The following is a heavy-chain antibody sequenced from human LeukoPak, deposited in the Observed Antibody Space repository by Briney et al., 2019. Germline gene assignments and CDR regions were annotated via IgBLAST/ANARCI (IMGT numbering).Heavy chain of an antibody. Sequence: SETLSLTCTVSGGSIRNSYWSWIRQLAGKGLERIGRIYSSGSAGYNPSLKSRVTMSVDTSKNQFSLRLDSVTAADTAVYYCARGAANIYYYYLDVWGNGTTVTVSS. J-gene: IGHJ6*03. CDR3: ARGAANIYYYYLDV. CDR2: IYSSGSA. D-gene: IGHD2-15*01. CDR1: GGSIRNSY. V-gene: IGHV4-4*07.